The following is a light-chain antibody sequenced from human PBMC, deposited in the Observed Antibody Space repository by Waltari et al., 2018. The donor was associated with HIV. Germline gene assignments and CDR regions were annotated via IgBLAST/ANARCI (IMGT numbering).Light chain of an antibody. V-gene: IGLV3-1*01. CDR1: KLGDTY. CDR2: QDS. Sequence: SYELTQPPSVSVSPGQTASITCSGAKLGDTYVSWYQQKAGQSPVLVIFQDSKRPSGIPERFSGSNSGNTATLTISGTQAMDEADYYCQAWDSRTSFGGGIKLTVL. J-gene: IGLJ2*01. CDR3: QAWDSRTS.